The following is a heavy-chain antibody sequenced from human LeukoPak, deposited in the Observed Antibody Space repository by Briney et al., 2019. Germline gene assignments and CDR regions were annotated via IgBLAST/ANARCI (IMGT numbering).Heavy chain of an antibody. CDR3: ASPGPYYSETSGYLVF. D-gene: IGHD3-22*01. J-gene: IGHJ4*02. CDR1: GVSISSFY. V-gene: IGHV4-59*01. Sequence: SETLSLTCSVSGVSISSFYWTWIRRVPGKGLEWIGYFYNSGSSDYNPSLKSRATFSEDTSKNHFSLSLSAVTAADTAVYYCASPGPYYSETSGYLVFWGQGILVTVSS. CDR2: FYNSGSS.